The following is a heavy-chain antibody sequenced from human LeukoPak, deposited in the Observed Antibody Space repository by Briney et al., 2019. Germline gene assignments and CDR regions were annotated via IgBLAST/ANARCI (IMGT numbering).Heavy chain of an antibody. Sequence: GGTLRLSCAASGFTFSSYWMSWVRQAPGKGMERVANIKQDGSEKYYVDSVKGRFTISRDNAKNSLYLQMNSLRAEDTAVYYCARDEGSSGLGYWGQGTLVTVSS. J-gene: IGHJ4*02. CDR3: ARDEGSSGLGY. D-gene: IGHD6-19*01. V-gene: IGHV3-7*01. CDR1: GFTFSSYW. CDR2: IKQDGSEK.